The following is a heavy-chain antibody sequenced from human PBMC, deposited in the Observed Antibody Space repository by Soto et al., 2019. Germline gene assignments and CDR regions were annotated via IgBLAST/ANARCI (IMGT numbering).Heavy chain of an antibody. J-gene: IGHJ4*01. Sequence: ETLSLTCAVYGGSFSGYYWSWIRQPPGKGLEWVGRVKSKTHGGTTDFAAPVKGRFAISRDDSKNVVYLEMNSLKTEDTAIYYCTTDSYITSIIVRFDYWGHGTLVTVSS. V-gene: IGHV3-15*07. CDR3: TTDSYITSIIVRFDY. D-gene: IGHD3-22*01. CDR1: GGSFSGYY. CDR2: VKSKTHGGTT.